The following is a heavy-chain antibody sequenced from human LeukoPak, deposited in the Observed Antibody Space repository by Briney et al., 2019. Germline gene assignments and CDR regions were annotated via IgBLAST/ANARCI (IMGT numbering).Heavy chain of an antibody. CDR3: ARYLWGGWNFDY. D-gene: IGHD6-19*01. CDR1: GGSISSGDYY. J-gene: IGHJ4*02. Sequence: SQTLSLTCPVYGGSISSGDYYWSWIRQSPGKGLERIGYIYYSGSTYYNPSLKSRVTISVDTSKNQFSLKLSSVTAADTDVYYCARYLWGGWNFDYWGQGTLVTVSS. V-gene: IGHV4-30-4*08. CDR2: IYYSGST.